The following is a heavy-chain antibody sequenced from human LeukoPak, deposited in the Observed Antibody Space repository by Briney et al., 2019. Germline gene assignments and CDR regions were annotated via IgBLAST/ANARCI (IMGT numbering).Heavy chain of an antibody. Sequence: PGGSLRLSCAASGFTFSSYWMSWVRQAPGKGLEWVANIKEEGSGKYYVDSVKGRFTISRDNAKNSPYLQMNSLRAEDTAVYYCARDTAGGNHDAFDIWGQGTMVTVSS. CDR2: IKEEGSGK. V-gene: IGHV3-7*01. D-gene: IGHD4-23*01. CDR3: ARDTAGGNHDAFDI. J-gene: IGHJ3*02. CDR1: GFTFSSYW.